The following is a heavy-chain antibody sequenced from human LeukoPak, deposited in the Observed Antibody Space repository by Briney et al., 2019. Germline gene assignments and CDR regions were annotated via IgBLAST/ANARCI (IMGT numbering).Heavy chain of an antibody. Sequence: RASETLSLTCAVSGGSLKYHYWSWLRPVHGQGLEWIREINSGGNTNYNPFLEGRVTLSVDPSKNQFSLKMRSVTAADTSVYYCVRPCGSRGSCYRDFDYWGQGTLVTVSS. CDR2: INSGGNT. J-gene: IGHJ4*02. V-gene: IGHV4-34*01. CDR3: VRPCGSRGSCYRDFDY. D-gene: IGHD2-15*01. CDR1: GGSLKYHY.